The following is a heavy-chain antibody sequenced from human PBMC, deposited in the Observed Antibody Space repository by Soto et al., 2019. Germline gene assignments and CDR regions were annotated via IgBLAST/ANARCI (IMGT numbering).Heavy chain of an antibody. J-gene: IGHJ4*02. D-gene: IGHD1-1*01. CDR3: AGYAHNCPFV. Sequence: QVQLQQSGPGLVKPSQTLSLTCAISGDSVSSDSAAWNWIRQSPSRGLEWLGRTYYRSKWYNDYAVSVKSRIIIHPDTSQNQFSLQLNSVTPEDTAVYYCAGYAHNCPFVWGQGTLVTVSS. CDR2: TYYRSKWYN. V-gene: IGHV6-1*01. CDR1: GDSVSSDSAA.